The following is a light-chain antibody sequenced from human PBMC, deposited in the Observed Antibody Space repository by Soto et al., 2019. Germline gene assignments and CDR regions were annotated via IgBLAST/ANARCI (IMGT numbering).Light chain of an antibody. Sequence: QSVLTQPPSVSGAPGQRVTISCTGSSSNIGAGYDVHWYQQLPGTAPKLLIYGSIDRPSGVPDRFSGSKSGTSASLAITGLQAEDEADYYCCSYAGGSTWVFGEGTKVTVL. V-gene: IGLV1-40*01. CDR3: CSYAGGSTWV. CDR1: SSNIGAGYD. J-gene: IGLJ3*02. CDR2: GSI.